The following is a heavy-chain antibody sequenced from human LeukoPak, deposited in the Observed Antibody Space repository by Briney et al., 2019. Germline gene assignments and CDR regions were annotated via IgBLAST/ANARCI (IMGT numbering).Heavy chain of an antibody. J-gene: IGHJ4*02. CDR2: INTDGSST. D-gene: IGHD2-2*02. CDR1: GFTFSSYW. CDR3: ATGSCSSTSCYNY. Sequence: PGGSLRLSCAASGFTFSSYWMHWVRQAPGKGLVWVSRINTDGSSTSYADSVKGRFTISRDNAKNTLYLQMNSLRAEDTAVYYCATGSCSSTSCYNYWGQGTLVTVSS. V-gene: IGHV3-74*01.